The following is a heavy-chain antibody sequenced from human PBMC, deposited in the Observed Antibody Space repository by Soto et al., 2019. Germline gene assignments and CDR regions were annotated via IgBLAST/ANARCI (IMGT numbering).Heavy chain of an antibody. J-gene: IGHJ6*02. CDR3: AKGLGNAKEV. V-gene: IGHV3-23*01. Sequence: EVQLLESGGGLVQPGGSLRLSCTVSGVTFSNYAMNWVRQAPGKGLEWVSSLSGSGGTTYYADSVKGRFIISRDNSRNTVYLQMSGLRAEDTAVFHCAKGLGNAKEVWGQGTTVTVSS. D-gene: IGHD2-8*01. CDR1: GVTFSNYA. CDR2: LSGSGGTT.